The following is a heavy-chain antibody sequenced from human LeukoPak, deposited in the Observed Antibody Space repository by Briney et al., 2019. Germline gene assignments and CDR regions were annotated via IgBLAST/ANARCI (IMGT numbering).Heavy chain of an antibody. CDR2: INSDGSST. J-gene: IGHJ5*02. D-gene: IGHD1-26*01. CDR3: ARDALLNWFDP. CDR1: GFTFSSYW. Sequence: GGSLRLSCAASGFTFSSYWMHWVRHAPGKGLVWVSRINSDGSSTSYADSVKGRFAISRDNAKNTLYLQMNSLRAEDTAVYYCARDALLNWFDPWGQGTLVTVSS. V-gene: IGHV3-74*01.